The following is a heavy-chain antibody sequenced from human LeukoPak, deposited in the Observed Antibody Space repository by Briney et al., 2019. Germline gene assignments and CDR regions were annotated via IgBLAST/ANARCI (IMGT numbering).Heavy chain of an antibody. CDR3: ARGGDYGSGSFRWRHFDQ. D-gene: IGHD3-10*01. CDR1: GFPFSNYA. CDR2: ISYEGSNK. Sequence: PGGSLRLSCAASGFPFSNYAMHWLRQAPGKGLAWVALISYEGSNKYCADSVKGRFTISRDNSKNTLSLQMNSLRAEDTAVYYWARGGDYGSGSFRWRHFDQWGQGTLVTVSS. V-gene: IGHV3-30-3*01. J-gene: IGHJ4*02.